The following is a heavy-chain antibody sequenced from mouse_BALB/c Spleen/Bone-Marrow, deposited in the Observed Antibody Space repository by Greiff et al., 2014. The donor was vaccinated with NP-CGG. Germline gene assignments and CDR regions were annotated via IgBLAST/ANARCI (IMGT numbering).Heavy chain of an antibody. Sequence: VHLVESGPELVRPGVSVKISCKGSGYTFTDYAMHWVKQSHAKSLEWIGVISTYSGNTNYNQKFKGKATMTVDKSSSTAYMELARLTSEDSAIYYCARGRCDFAYWGQGTLVTVSA. CDR2: ISTYSGNT. V-gene: IGHV1-67*01. CDR1: GYTFTDYA. J-gene: IGHJ3*01. CDR3: ARGRCDFAY.